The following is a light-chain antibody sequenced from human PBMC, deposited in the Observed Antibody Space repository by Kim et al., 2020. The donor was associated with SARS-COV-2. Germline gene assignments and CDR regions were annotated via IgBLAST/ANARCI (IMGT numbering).Light chain of an antibody. V-gene: IGKV1-39*01. CDR2: GAS. J-gene: IGKJ1*01. CDR3: QQTYTSWT. Sequence: DIQMTQSPSSLSASVGDRVTITCRASQRIASYLHWYQQKPGKAPNLLIYGASSLQSGVPSRFSGSGSGTDFTLTISRLHPEDFATYDCQQTYTSWTFGPGTKVEIK. CDR1: QRIASY.